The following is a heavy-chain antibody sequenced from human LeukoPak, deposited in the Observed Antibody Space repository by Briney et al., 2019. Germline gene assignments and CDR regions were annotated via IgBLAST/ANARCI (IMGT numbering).Heavy chain of an antibody. D-gene: IGHD3-22*01. CDR2: INSDGSST. J-gene: IGHJ4*02. CDR3: ARGSTYYDSSGQVPFDY. V-gene: IGHV3-74*01. Sequence: GGSLRLSCAASGFTFSSYWMHWVRQAPGKGLVWVSRINSDGSSTTYADFVKGRFTISRDNAKNSLYLQMNSLRAEDTAVYYCARGSTYYDSSGQVPFDYWGQGTLVTVSS. CDR1: GFTFSSYW.